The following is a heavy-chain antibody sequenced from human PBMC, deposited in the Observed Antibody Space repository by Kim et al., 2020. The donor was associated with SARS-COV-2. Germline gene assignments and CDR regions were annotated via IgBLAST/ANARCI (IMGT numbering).Heavy chain of an antibody. CDR3: ARDPRDNYDFWSGYANYSYYGMDV. D-gene: IGHD3-3*01. V-gene: IGHV3-33*08. Sequence: GGSLRLSCAASGFTFSSYGMHWVRQAPGKGLEWVAVIWYDGSNKYYADSVKGRFTISRDNSKNTLYLQMNSLRAEDTAVYYCARDPRDNYDFWSGYANYSYYGMDVWGQGTTVTVSS. CDR2: IWYDGSNK. CDR1: GFTFSSYG. J-gene: IGHJ6*02.